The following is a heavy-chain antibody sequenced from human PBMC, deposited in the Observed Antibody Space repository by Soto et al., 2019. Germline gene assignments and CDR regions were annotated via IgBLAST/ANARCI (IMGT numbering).Heavy chain of an antibody. V-gene: IGHV1-8*01. CDR2: MNPNSGNT. CDR1: GYTFTSYD. J-gene: IGHJ6*03. D-gene: IGHD3-16*02. Sequence: GASVKVSCKASGYTFTSYDINWVRHATGQGLEWMGWMNPNSGNTGYAQKFQGRVTMTRNTSISTAYMELSSLRSEDTAVYYCAGARGNSDYSWGSYRSNYYMDVWGKGTTVTVSS. CDR3: AGARGNSDYSWGSYRSNYYMDV.